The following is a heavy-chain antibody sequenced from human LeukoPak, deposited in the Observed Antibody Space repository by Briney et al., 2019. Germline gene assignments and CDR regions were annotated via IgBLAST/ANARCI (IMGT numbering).Heavy chain of an antibody. V-gene: IGHV1-2*02. CDR1: GYTFTGYY. J-gene: IGHJ4*02. CDR3: ARVVRFLEWGYFDY. CDR2: INPNSGGT. D-gene: IGHD3-3*01. Sequence: ASVNVSCKASGYTFTGYYMHWVRQAPGQGLEWMGWINPNSGGTNYAQKFQGRVTMTRDTSISTAYMELSRLRSDDTAVYYCARVVRFLEWGYFDYWGQGTLVTVSS.